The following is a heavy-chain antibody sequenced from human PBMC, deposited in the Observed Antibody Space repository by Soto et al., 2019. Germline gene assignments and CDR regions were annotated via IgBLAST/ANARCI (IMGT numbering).Heavy chain of an antibody. J-gene: IGHJ3*02. D-gene: IGHD2-15*01. V-gene: IGHV4-34*01. CDR3: ARQGYCSGSSCRRFRAFDI. CDR1: GGSFSGYY. Sequence: TSETLSLTCAVYGGSFSGYYWSWIRQPPGKGLEWIGEINHSGSTNYNPSLKSRVTISVDTSKNQFSLKLSSVTAADTAVYYCARQGYCSGSSCRRFRAFDIWGQGTMVTV. CDR2: INHSGST.